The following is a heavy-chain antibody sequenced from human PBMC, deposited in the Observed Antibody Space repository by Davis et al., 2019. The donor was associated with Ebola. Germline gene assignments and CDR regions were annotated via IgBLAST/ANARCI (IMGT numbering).Heavy chain of an antibody. J-gene: IGHJ4*02. CDR1: GYSFTNYD. CDR3: ASGEFVDF. CDR2: MNPNSGNT. V-gene: IGHV1-8*02. Sequence: ASVKVSCKASGYSFTNYDINWVRQATGQGLEWMGWMNPNSGNTGYAQKFQGRVTLTRDTSTSTVHMDLNSLKSEDTAIYYCASGEFVDFWGQGILVTVSS.